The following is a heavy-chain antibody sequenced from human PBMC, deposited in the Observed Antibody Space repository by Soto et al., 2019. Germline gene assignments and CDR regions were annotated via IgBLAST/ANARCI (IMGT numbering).Heavy chain of an antibody. D-gene: IGHD4-4*01. V-gene: IGHV4-59*08. CDR1: GGSISSYY. J-gene: IGHJ6*03. Sequence: QVQLQESGPGLVKPSETLSLTCTVSGGSISSYYWSWIRQPPGKGLEWIGYVYYSGSTNYNPSLKSRVTISVDTSKNQFSLKLSSVTAADTAVFYCARIRGDYSNYQSYYYYMDVWGKGTTVTVSS. CDR3: ARIRGDYSNYQSYYYYMDV. CDR2: VYYSGST.